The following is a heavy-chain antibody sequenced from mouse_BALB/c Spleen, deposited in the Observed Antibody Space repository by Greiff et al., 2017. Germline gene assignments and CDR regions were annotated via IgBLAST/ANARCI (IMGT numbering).Heavy chain of an antibody. CDR1: GFSLTSYG. D-gene: IGHD1-2*01. CDR2: IWAGGST. CDR3: ARTTAKAMDY. Sequence: QVQLKESGPGLVAPSQSLSITCTVSGFSLTSYGVHWVRQPPGKGLEWLGVIWAGGSTNYNSALMSRLSISKDNSKSQVFLKMNSLQTDDTAMYYCARTTAKAMDYWGQGTSVTVSS. J-gene: IGHJ4*01. V-gene: IGHV2-9*02.